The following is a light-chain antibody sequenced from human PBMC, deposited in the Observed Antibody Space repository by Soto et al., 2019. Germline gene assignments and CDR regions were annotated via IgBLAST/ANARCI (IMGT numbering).Light chain of an antibody. V-gene: IGKV2-28*01. J-gene: IGKJ1*01. Sequence: DIVMTPSPISLTVTPGEPASIAFRSSVILLKANGYTYFHWFLQKPGQSPQLLIYLGYNRAPGVPDRFSGTGSGTDFTLKISRVEAEDVGVYYCMQTLHTRTFGQGTKV. CDR1: VILLKANGYTY. CDR2: LGY. CDR3: MQTLHTRT.